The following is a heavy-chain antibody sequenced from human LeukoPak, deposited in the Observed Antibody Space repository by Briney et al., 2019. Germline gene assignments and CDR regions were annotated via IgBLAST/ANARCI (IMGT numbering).Heavy chain of an antibody. CDR2: IYTSGST. CDR1: GGSISSGSYY. CDR3: ARGPFMIVVANDAFDI. Sequence: SQTLSLTCTVSGGSISSGSYYWSWIRQPAGKGLEWIGRIYTSGSTNYNPSLKSRVTISVDTSKNQFSLKLSSVTAADTAVYYCARGPFMIVVANDAFDIWGQGTMVTVSS. D-gene: IGHD3-22*01. J-gene: IGHJ3*02. V-gene: IGHV4-61*02.